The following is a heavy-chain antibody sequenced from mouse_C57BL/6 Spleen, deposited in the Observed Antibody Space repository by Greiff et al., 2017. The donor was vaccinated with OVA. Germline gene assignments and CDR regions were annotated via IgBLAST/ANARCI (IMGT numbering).Heavy chain of an antibody. V-gene: IGHV2-5*01. CDR3: AKNRDGYYAMDY. Sequence: VQVVESGPGLVQPSQSLSITCTVSGFSLTSYGVHWVRQSPGKGLEWLGVIWRGGSTDYNAAFMSRLSITKDNSKSQVFFKMNSLQADDTAIYYCAKNRDGYYAMDYWGQGTSVTVSS. J-gene: IGHJ4*01. CDR2: IWRGGST. CDR1: GFSLTSYG. D-gene: IGHD2-3*01.